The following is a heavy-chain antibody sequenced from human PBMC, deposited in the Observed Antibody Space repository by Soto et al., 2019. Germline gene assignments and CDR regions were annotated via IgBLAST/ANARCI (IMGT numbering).Heavy chain of an antibody. CDR3: ARENSSSGNYYYYGMYV. D-gene: IGHD6-13*01. CDR1: GGSISSGGYY. CDR2: IYYLGST. V-gene: IGHV4-31*03. Sequence: SETLSLTCTVSGGSISSGGYYWSWIRQHPGKGLEWIGYIYYLGSTYYNPSLKSRVTISVDTSKNQFSLKLSSVTAADTAVYYCARENSSSGNYYYYGMYVWGQGTTVTVS. J-gene: IGHJ6*02.